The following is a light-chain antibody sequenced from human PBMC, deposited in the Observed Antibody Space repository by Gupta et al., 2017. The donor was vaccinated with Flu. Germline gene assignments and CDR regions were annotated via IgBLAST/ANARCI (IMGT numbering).Light chain of an antibody. J-gene: IGKJ1*01. CDR2: GMA. V-gene: IGKV3-20*01. Sequence: GTLVQPPGEADTFSYRVIHFVGSTYLSWHQQKPGQAPRLLVYGMAARFTGIPDKFSGSGSGAEFTLTISRLEPEDSAMYYCLQAGGSPLTFGQGTRVEIK. CDR1: HFVGSTY. CDR3: LQAGGSPLT.